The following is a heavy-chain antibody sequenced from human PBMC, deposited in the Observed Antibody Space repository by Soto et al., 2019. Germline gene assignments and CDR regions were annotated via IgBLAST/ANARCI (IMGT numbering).Heavy chain of an antibody. V-gene: IGHV4-34*01. D-gene: IGHD5-12*01. Sequence: SETLSLTCAVYGGSFSGYYWSWIRQPPGKGLEWIGEINHSGSTNYNPSLKSRVTISVDTSKNQFSLKLSSVTAADTAVYYCARGVASGFYYYYGMDVWGQGTTVTVSS. CDR1: GGSFSGYY. CDR2: INHSGST. J-gene: IGHJ6*02. CDR3: ARGVASGFYYYYGMDV.